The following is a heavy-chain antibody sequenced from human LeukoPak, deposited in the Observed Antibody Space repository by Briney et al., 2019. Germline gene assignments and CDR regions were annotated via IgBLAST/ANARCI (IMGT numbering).Heavy chain of an antibody. CDR2: IIPIFGTA. CDR3: ARDDGGPSDDAFDI. Sequence: ASVKVSCKASGYTFTSYGISWVRQAPGQGLEWMGGIIPIFGTANYAQKFQGRVTITADESTSTAYMELSSLRSEDTAVYYCARDDGGPSDDAFDIWGQGTMVTVSS. V-gene: IGHV1-69*13. J-gene: IGHJ3*02. D-gene: IGHD4-23*01. CDR1: GYTFTSYG.